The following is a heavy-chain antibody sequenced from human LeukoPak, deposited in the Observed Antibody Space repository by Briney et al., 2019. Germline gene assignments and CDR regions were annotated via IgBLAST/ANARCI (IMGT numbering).Heavy chain of an antibody. CDR2: FDPEDGET. J-gene: IGHJ3*02. V-gene: IGHV1-24*01. CDR1: GYTLTELS. CDR3: ATGPPSAGPLHDAFDI. Sequence: ASVKVSCKVPGYTLTELSMHWVRQAPGKGLEWMGGFDPEDGETIYAQKFQGRVTMTEDTSTDTAYMELSSLRSEDTAVYYCATGPPSAGPLHDAFDIWGQGTMVTVSS. D-gene: IGHD6-13*01.